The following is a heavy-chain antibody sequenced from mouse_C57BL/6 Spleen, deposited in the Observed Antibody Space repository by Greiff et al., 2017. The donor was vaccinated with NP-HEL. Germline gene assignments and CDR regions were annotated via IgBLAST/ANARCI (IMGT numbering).Heavy chain of an antibody. CDR3: ARREDYGYYFDY. J-gene: IGHJ2*01. Sequence: DVMLVESGGDLVKPGGSLKLSCAASGFTFSSYGMSWVRQTPDKRLEWVATISSGGSYTYYPDSVKGRFTISRDNAKNTLYLQMSSLKSEDTAMYYCARREDYGYYFDYWGQGTTLTVSS. V-gene: IGHV5-6*02. D-gene: IGHD1-1*01. CDR1: GFTFSSYG. CDR2: ISSGGSYT.